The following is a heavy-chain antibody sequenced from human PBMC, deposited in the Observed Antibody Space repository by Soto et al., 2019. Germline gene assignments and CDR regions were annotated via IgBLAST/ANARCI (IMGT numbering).Heavy chain of an antibody. CDR3: ARADIVVVVAAPRTDAFAI. J-gene: IGHJ3*02. V-gene: IGHV4-34*01. CDR2: INHSGST. D-gene: IGHD2-15*01. CDR1: GGSFSGYY. Sequence: QVQLQQWGAGLLKPSETLSLTCAVYGGSFSGYYWSWIRQPPGKGLEWIGEINHSGSTNYNPSLKSRVTISVDTSKNPFSLKLSSVTAADTAVYYCARADIVVVVAAPRTDAFAIWGQGTMVTVSS.